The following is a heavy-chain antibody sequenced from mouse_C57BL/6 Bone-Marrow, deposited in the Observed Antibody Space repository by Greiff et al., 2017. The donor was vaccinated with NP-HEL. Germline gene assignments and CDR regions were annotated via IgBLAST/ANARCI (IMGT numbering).Heavy chain of an antibody. CDR3: AILPYYYGSSYDY. CDR2: IDPSDSET. D-gene: IGHD1-1*01. J-gene: IGHJ2*01. Sequence: QVTLKESGAELVRPGSSVKLSCKASGYTFTSYWMHWVKQRPIQGLEWIGNIDPSDSETHYNQKFKDKATLTVDKSSSTAYMQLSSLTSEDSAVYYCAILPYYYGSSYDYWGQGTTLTVSS. CDR1: GYTFTSYW. V-gene: IGHV1-52*01.